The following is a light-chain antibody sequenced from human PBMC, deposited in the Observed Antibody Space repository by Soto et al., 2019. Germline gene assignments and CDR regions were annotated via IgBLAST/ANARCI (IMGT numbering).Light chain of an antibody. CDR1: QTVSGTY. CDR3: QRYGSSPPT. CDR2: GAS. J-gene: IGKJ1*01. V-gene: IGKV3-20*01. Sequence: EFVLTQSPGTLSLSPGDRAALSCRASQTVSGTYLGWYQQKPGQAPRLLIYGASSRTGGTPDRFSGSGSGTDFTLTISRLEPEDFAVYFCQRYGSSPPTFGQGTKVEVK.